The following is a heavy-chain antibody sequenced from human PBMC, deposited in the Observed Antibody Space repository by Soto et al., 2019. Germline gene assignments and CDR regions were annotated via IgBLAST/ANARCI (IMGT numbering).Heavy chain of an antibody. CDR2: IKQDGSEK. CDR3: ASSTTVTTPRPYFDY. Sequence: PVGSLRLSCAASGFTFSSYWMSWVRQAPGKGLEWVANIKQDGSEKYYVDSVKGRFTISRDNAKSSLYLQMNSLRAEDTAVYYCASSTTVTTPRPYFDYWGQGTLVTVSS. V-gene: IGHV3-7*01. D-gene: IGHD4-17*01. CDR1: GFTFSSYW. J-gene: IGHJ4*02.